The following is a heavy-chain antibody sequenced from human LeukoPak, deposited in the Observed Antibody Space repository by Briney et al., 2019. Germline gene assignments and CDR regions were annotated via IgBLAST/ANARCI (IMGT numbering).Heavy chain of an antibody. CDR2: IWYDGSNK. Sequence: PGRSLRLSCAASGFTFCNYGMHWVRQAPGKGLEWVAVIWYDGSNKYYADSVKGRFTISRDISKNTVHLQMNSLRAEDTAVYYCAIDLTVATIRTPLQHWGQGTLLTVSS. V-gene: IGHV3-33*01. CDR1: GFTFCNYG. D-gene: IGHD5-12*01. J-gene: IGHJ1*01. CDR3: AIDLTVATIRTPLQH.